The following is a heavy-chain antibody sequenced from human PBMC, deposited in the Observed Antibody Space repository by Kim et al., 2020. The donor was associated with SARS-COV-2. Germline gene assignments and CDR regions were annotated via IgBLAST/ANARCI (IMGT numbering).Heavy chain of an antibody. Sequence: LKSRVTIAVDTSKTQFSLKLSSVTAADTAVYYCARGFSITMVRGVNYFDYWGQGTLVTVSS. CDR3: ARGFSITMVRGVNYFDY. J-gene: IGHJ4*02. D-gene: IGHD3-10*01. V-gene: IGHV4-34*01.